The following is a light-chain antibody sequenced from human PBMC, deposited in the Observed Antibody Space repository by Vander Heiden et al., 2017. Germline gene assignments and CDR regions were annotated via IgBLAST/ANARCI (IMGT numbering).Light chain of an antibody. CDR2: SNT. J-gene: IGLJ1*01. CDR1: SSNIGSNS. CDR3: AAWDDSLNGCV. Sequence: QSVLTQPPSASGTPGQRVTISCSGSSSNIGSNSVNWYQQLPGTAPKLLVYSNTQRHSGVPDRFSGSKSGTSASLAISGLQSEEEADYFCAAWDDSLNGCVFGTGTKVTVL. V-gene: IGLV1-44*01.